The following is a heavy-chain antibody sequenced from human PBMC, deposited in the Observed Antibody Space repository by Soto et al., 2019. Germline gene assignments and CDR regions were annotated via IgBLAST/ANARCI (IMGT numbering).Heavy chain of an antibody. Sequence: EVQLVESGGGLVQPGGSLRLSCAASGFTFSSYWMHWVRQAPGKGLVWVSRINSDGSSTSYADSVKGRFTISRDNAKDTLYLQMNSLRAEDTAVYYCAREESSSGYYYYGMDVWGQGTTVTVSS. CDR1: GFTFSSYW. V-gene: IGHV3-74*01. CDR3: AREESSSGYYYYGMDV. J-gene: IGHJ6*02. CDR2: INSDGSST. D-gene: IGHD6-6*01.